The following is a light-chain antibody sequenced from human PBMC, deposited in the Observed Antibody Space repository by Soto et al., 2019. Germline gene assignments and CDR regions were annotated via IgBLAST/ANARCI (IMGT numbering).Light chain of an antibody. CDR2: GAS. J-gene: IGKJ2*01. V-gene: IGKV3-20*01. CDR3: QQYGSSRPYT. Sequence: EIVLTQSPGTLSLSPGERATLSCRASQSVSSSYLAWYQQKPGQAPRLLIYGASSRATGIPDRFSGSGSGTDFALTISRLEPDDVGVYYCQQYGSSRPYTFGQGTKLEIK. CDR1: QSVSSSY.